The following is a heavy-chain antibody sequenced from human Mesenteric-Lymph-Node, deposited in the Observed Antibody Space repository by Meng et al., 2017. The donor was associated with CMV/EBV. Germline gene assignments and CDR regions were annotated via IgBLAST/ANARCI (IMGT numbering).Heavy chain of an antibody. CDR3: ARDDYSNYVRFWCDY. CDR2: ISSSSTYI. Sequence: GGSLRLSCAASGFTFSSYSMNWVRQAPGKGLEWVASISSSSTYIYYADSVKGRFTISRDNAKNSLYLQMNSLRAEDTAVYYCARDDYSNYVRFWCDYWGQGTLVTVSS. D-gene: IGHD4-11*01. J-gene: IGHJ4*02. CDR1: GFTFSSYS. V-gene: IGHV3-21*01.